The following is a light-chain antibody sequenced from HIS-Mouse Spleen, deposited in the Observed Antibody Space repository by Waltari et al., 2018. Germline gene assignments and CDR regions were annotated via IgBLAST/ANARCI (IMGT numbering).Light chain of an antibody. V-gene: IGLV3-19*01. CDR3: NSRDSSGNHVV. Sequence: SSELTQDPAVSVALGQTVRITCQGDSLRRYYASWYQQKPGQAPVLVIYGKNNRPSGTPDRFSGSSSGNTASLTITGAQAEDEADYYCNSRDSSGNHVVFGGGTKLTVL. CDR2: GKN. J-gene: IGLJ2*01. CDR1: SLRRYY.